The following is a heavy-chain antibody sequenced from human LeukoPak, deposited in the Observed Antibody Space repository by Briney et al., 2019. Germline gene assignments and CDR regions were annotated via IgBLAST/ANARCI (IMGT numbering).Heavy chain of an antibody. CDR3: AKDGSMPWGYYMDV. CDR1: GFTLSSYE. V-gene: IGHV3-48*03. J-gene: IGHJ6*03. Sequence: GGSLRLSCAASGFTLSSYEMNWVRQAPGKGLEWVSYISSSGSTIYYAVSVKGRFTISRDNAKNSLYLEMNSLRAEDTAVYYCAKDGSMPWGYYMDVWGKGTTVTISS. D-gene: IGHD2/OR15-2a*01. CDR2: ISSSGSTI.